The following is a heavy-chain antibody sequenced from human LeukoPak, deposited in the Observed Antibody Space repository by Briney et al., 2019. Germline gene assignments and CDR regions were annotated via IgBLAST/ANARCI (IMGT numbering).Heavy chain of an antibody. CDR1: GGSISSSNW. Sequence: SETLSLTCAVSGGSISSSNWWSWVRQPPGKGLEWIGEIYHSGSTNYNPSLKSRVIISVDTSENQFSLQLSSLTAADTAMYYCARGPGYSYGYSQHWGQGALVTVSS. V-gene: IGHV4-4*02. CDR3: ARGPGYSYGYSQH. CDR2: IYHSGST. D-gene: IGHD5-18*01. J-gene: IGHJ1*01.